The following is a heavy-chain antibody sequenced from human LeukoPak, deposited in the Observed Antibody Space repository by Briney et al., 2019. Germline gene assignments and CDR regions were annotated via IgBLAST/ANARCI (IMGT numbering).Heavy chain of an antibody. D-gene: IGHD3-22*01. V-gene: IGHV4-39*01. J-gene: IGHJ5*02. CDR3: ARQDSSGYYYRERWFDP. Sequence: PSETLSLTCTVSGGSISSSSYYWGWIRQPPGKGLEWIGSIYYSGSTYYNPSIKSRVTISVDTSKNQFSLKLSSVTAADTAVYYCARQDSSGYYYRERWFDPWGQGTLVTVSS. CDR2: IYYSGST. CDR1: GGSISSSSYY.